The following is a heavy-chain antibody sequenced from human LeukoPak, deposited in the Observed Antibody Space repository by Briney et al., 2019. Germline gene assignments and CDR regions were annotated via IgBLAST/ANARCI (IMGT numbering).Heavy chain of an antibody. D-gene: IGHD3-10*01. Sequence: GESLKISCKGSGYSFTNYWIGWVRQMPGKGLEWMGIIYPGDSDTRYSPSFQGQVTISADKSVSTTYLQWSSLKASDTAMCYCAASTYGSGSYVGFDSWGQGTLVSVSS. CDR3: AASTYGSGSYVGFDS. J-gene: IGHJ4*02. CDR2: IYPGDSDT. V-gene: IGHV5-51*01. CDR1: GYSFTNYW.